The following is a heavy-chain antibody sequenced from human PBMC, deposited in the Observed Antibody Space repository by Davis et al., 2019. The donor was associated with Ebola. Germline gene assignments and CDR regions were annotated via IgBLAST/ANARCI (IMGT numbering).Heavy chain of an antibody. CDR2: ISGSGGST. V-gene: IGHV3-23*01. CDR1: GFTFSSYA. J-gene: IGHJ4*02. Sequence: GESLKISCAASGFTFSSYAMSWVRQAPGKGLEWVSAISGSGGSTYYADSVKGRFTISRDDAKNSLYLQMHSLRAEDTAVYYCVADKLYNGGDRWSSEGLDYWGQGTLVTVSS. D-gene: IGHD2-21*01. CDR3: VADKLYNGGDRWSSEGLDY.